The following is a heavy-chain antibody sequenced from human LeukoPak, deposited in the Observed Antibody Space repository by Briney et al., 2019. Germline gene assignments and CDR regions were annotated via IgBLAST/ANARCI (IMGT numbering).Heavy chain of an antibody. Sequence: PGGSLRLSCAASECTFINYAMNWVRQAPWKGLDWVSGISVVCCKTYYADSVKGRFTISRDNSKNTLYLQMNSLRAEDTAVYYCARDLGGDYGSFDFGGQGTLVTVSS. CDR2: ISVVCCKT. D-gene: IGHD4-17*01. CDR1: ECTFINYA. V-gene: IGHV3-23*01. J-gene: IGHJ4*02. CDR3: ARDLGGDYGSFDF.